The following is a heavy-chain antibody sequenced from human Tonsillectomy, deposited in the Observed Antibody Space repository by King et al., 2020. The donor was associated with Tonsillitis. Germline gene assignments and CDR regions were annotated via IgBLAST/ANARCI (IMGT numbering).Heavy chain of an antibody. CDR2: IYHRGST. CDR1: GYSISSGYS. V-gene: IGHV4-38-2*02. CDR3: ARGPNNGAWGGGGGF. J-gene: IGHJ4*02. D-gene: IGHD2-8*01. Sequence: VQLQESGPGLVKPSETLSLTCTVSGYSISSGYSWGWIRQPPGKGLEWIGSIYHRGSTYYSPSLKSRVTISLHTSKNEFSLNLTSVTAADTAVYYCARGPNNGAWGGGGGFWGQGTLVTVSS.